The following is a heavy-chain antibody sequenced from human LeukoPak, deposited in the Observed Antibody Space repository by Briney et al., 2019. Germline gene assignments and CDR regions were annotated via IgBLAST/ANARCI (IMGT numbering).Heavy chain of an antibody. V-gene: IGHV1-69*13. CDR1: GYTFTDYY. CDR3: ARDLSSGYELDC. D-gene: IGHD5-12*01. CDR2: IIPIFGTA. J-gene: IGHJ4*02. Sequence: GASVKVSCKASGYTFTDYYMHWVRQAPGQGLEWMGGIIPIFGTANYAQKFQGRVTITADESTSTAYMELSSLRSEDTAVYYCARDLSSGYELDCWGQGTLVTVSS.